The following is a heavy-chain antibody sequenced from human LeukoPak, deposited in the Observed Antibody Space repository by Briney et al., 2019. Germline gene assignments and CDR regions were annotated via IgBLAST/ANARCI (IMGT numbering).Heavy chain of an antibody. Sequence: PGGTLRLSCAASGFTFSSYGMSWVRQAPGKGLEWVSSISSSSSYIYYAESVKGRFTISRDNAKKSVYLQMNSLRAEDTAVYYCARAYSERYGLGYYYMDVWGKGTTVTISS. CDR2: ISSSSSYI. D-gene: IGHD1-26*01. J-gene: IGHJ6*03. CDR1: GFTFSSYG. V-gene: IGHV3-21*01. CDR3: ARAYSERYGLGYYYMDV.